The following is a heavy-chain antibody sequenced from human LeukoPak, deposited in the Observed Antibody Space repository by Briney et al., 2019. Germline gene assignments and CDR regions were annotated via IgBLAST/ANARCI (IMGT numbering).Heavy chain of an antibody. CDR2: ISAYNGNT. Sequence: ASVKVSCKASGYTFTSYGISWVRQAPGQGLEWMGWISAYNGNTNYAQKLQGRVTMTTDTSTSTAYMELRSLRSDDTAVYYCARTAALNAFYYYYGMDVWGQGTTVTVSS. D-gene: IGHD6-13*01. V-gene: IGHV1-18*01. CDR1: GYTFTSYG. CDR3: ARTAALNAFYYYYGMDV. J-gene: IGHJ6*02.